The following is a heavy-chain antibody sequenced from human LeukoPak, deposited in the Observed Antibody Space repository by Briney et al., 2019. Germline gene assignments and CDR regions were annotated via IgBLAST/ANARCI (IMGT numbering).Heavy chain of an antibody. CDR3: ATTRAPLDTAMVILDY. CDR1: GFTFSNYA. V-gene: IGHV3-30*04. D-gene: IGHD5-18*01. Sequence: GGSLRLSCAASGFTFSNYAMHWVRQAPGKGLEWVAIISYDGSNKYYADSVKGRFTISRDNSKNTLYLQMNSLRAEDTAVYYCATTRAPLDTAMVILDYWGQGALVTVSS. CDR2: ISYDGSNK. J-gene: IGHJ4*02.